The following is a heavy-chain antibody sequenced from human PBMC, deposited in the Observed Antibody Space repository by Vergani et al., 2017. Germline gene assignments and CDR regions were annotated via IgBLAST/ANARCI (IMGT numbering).Heavy chain of an antibody. CDR1: GFTLSSYG. CDR2: IWYDGSNK. Sequence: QVQLVESGGGVVQPGRSLRLSCAASGFTLSSYGMHWVRQAPGKGLEWVAVIWYDGSNKYYADSVKGRFTISRDNSKNTLYLQMNSLRAEDTAVYYCARDGPIAVAGNYYYYGMDVWGQGTTVTVSS. D-gene: IGHD6-19*01. V-gene: IGHV3-33*01. CDR3: ARDGPIAVAGNYYYYGMDV. J-gene: IGHJ6*02.